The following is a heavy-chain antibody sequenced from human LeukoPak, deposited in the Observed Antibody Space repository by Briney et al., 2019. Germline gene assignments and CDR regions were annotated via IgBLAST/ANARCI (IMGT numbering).Heavy chain of an antibody. D-gene: IGHD2-15*01. CDR1: GFTLSGYS. Sequence: GGSLRLSCAASGFTLSGYSMNWVRQAPGKGLEWVSTISGSGDSTYYADSVKGRFTISRDNSKNTVYLQMNSLRAEDTAVYYCAKRAATNALDIWGQGTMVTVSS. J-gene: IGHJ3*02. V-gene: IGHV3-23*01. CDR2: ISGSGDST. CDR3: AKRAATNALDI.